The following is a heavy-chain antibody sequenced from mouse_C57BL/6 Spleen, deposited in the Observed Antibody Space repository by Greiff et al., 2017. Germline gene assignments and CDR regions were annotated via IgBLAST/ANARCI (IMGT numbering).Heavy chain of an antibody. CDR2: ISSGSSTI. V-gene: IGHV5-17*01. CDR1: GFTFSDYG. Sequence: DVMLVESGGGLVKPGGSLKLSCAASGFTFSDYGMHWVRQAPEKGLEWVAYISSGSSTIYYADKVKGRFTISRDNAKNSLFLQITGLMSKHTAMYYCANLYVYYAIDYWGQGTSVTVSS. D-gene: IGHD2-12*01. J-gene: IGHJ4*01. CDR3: ANLYVYYAIDY.